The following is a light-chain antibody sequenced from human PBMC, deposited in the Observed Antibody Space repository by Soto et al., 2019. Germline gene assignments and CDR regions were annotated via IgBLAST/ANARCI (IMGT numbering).Light chain of an antibody. CDR1: QSVRSS. Sequence: DIVMTKSRSTLSVSQGRRTTLACRAGQSVRSSLAWYQQKPGQAPRLLIYGASTRATGIPARFSGSGSGTEFTLTISSLKSEDFAIYYCQQYNNWWTFGQGAKVDIK. CDR3: QQYNNWWT. J-gene: IGKJ1*01. V-gene: IGKV3-15*01. CDR2: GAS.